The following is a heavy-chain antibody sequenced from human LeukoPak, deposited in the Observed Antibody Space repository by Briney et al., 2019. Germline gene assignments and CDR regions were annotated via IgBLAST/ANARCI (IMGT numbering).Heavy chain of an antibody. CDR2: IYYSGST. V-gene: IGHV4-59*01. CDR3: ARANYDFWSGYSWFDY. J-gene: IGHJ4*02. D-gene: IGHD3-3*01. CDR1: GGSISSYY. Sequence: LETLSLTCTVSGGSISSYYWSWIRQPPGKGLEWIGYIYYSGSTNYNPSLKSRVTISVDTSKNQFSLKLSSVTAADTAAYYCARANYDFWSGYSWFDYWGQGTLVTVSS.